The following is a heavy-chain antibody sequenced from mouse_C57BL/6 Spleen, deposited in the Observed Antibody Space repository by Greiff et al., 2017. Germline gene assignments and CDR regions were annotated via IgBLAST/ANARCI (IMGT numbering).Heavy chain of an antibody. D-gene: IGHD2-4*01. J-gene: IGHJ3*01. V-gene: IGHV5-2*01. Sequence: EVQVVESGGGLVQPGESLKLSCESNEYEFPSHDMSWVRKTPEKRLELVAAISSDGGSTYYPDTMGRRFIISRDNTKKTLYLQMSSLRSEDTALYYSARQNYDDFWFADWGQGTLVTVSA. CDR1: EYEFPSHD. CDR2: ISSDGGST. CDR3: ARQNYDDFWFAD.